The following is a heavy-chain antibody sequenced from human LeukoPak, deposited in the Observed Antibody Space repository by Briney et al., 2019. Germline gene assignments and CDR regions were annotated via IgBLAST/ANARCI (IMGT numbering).Heavy chain of an antibody. CDR2: IYYSGST. V-gene: IGHV4-59*01. J-gene: IGHJ6*02. Sequence: SETLSLTCTVSGGSISSYYWSWIRQPPGKGLEWIGYIYYSGSTNYNPSLKSRVTISVDTSKNQFSLKLSSVTAADTAVYYCARSDLESAIRYYYGMDVWGQGTTVTVSS. CDR3: ARSDLESAIRYYYGMDV. CDR1: GGSISSYY. D-gene: IGHD2-2*01.